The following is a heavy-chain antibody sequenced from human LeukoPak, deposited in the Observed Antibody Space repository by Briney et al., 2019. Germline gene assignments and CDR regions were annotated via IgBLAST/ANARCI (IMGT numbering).Heavy chain of an antibody. Sequence: GGSLRLSCAASGFTFSNYAMHWVRQAPGKGLDWVAVVSFHGTDKFYADSVKGRFTISRDNSKNTLYLQMNSLIPEDTAVYYCARGAYSSSWYRGDWFDPWGQGTLVTVSS. CDR1: GFTFSNYA. CDR3: ARGAYSSSWYRGDWFDP. J-gene: IGHJ5*02. D-gene: IGHD6-13*01. CDR2: VSFHGTDK. V-gene: IGHV3-30*04.